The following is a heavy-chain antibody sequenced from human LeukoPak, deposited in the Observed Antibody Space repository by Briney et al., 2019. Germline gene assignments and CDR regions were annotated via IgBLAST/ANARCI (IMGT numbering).Heavy chain of an antibody. CDR2: ISYVGST. D-gene: IGHD3-10*01. CDR3: ARGSYGSGSSLWHFDL. Sequence: PSQTLSLTCAVSGGSISSGGYSWSWIRQPPGKGLECIGYISYVGSTYYSPSLKSRIAISADTSKNQFSLKLSSVTAADTAMYFCARGSYGSGSSLWHFDLWGRGTLVTVSS. CDR1: GGSISSGGYS. V-gene: IGHV4-31*11. J-gene: IGHJ2*01.